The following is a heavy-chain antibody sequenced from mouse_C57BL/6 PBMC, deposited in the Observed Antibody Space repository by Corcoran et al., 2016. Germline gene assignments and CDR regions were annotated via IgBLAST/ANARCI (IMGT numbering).Heavy chain of an antibody. D-gene: IGHD1-1*01. CDR3: AREPYGSRGYFDV. CDR2: INPNNGGT. Sequence: EVQLQQSGPELVKPGASGKISCKASGYTFTDYYMNWVKQSHGKSLEWIGDINPNNGGTSYNQKFKGKATLTVDKSSSTAYMELRSLTSEDSAVYYCAREPYGSRGYFDVWGTGTTVTVSS. CDR1: GYTFTDYY. V-gene: IGHV1-26*01. J-gene: IGHJ1*03.